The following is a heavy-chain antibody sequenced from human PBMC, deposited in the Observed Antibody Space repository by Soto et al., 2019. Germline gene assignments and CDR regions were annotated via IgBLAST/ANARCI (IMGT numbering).Heavy chain of an antibody. D-gene: IGHD3-9*01. CDR2: INAANGNT. Sequence: ASVKVSCKASGYTFTSYALHWVRQAPGQRLEWMGWINAANGNTKYSQKFQGRVTLTRDTSASTAYMELSSLTSEDTAVYYCAREDPYDVLTGYRPGPFDYWGQGTLVTVSS. CDR3: AREDPYDVLTGYRPGPFDY. V-gene: IGHV1-3*01. J-gene: IGHJ4*02. CDR1: GYTFTSYA.